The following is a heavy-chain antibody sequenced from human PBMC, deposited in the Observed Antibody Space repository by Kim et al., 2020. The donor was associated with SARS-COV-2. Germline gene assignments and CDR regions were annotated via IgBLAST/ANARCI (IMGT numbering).Heavy chain of an antibody. Sequence: GGSLRLSCAASGFTFDDYGMSWVRQAPGKGLEWVSGINWNGGSTGYADSVKGRFTISRDNAKNSLYLQMNSLRAEDTALYYCARVTDCSSTSCYAGSLRSWGQGTLVTVSS. CDR3: ARVTDCSSTSCYAGSLRS. CDR2: INWNGGST. D-gene: IGHD2-2*01. V-gene: IGHV3-20*04. CDR1: GFTFDDYG. J-gene: IGHJ4*02.